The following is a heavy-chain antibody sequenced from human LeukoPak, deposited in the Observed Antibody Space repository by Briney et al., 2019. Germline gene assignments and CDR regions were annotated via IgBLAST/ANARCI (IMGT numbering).Heavy chain of an antibody. CDR3: AVGFGELSDYYYGMDV. V-gene: IGHV1-8*01. J-gene: IGHJ6*02. CDR2: MNPNSGNT. D-gene: IGHD3-10*01. Sequence: ASVTVSCKASGYTFTSYDINWVRQATGQGLEWMGWMNPNSGNTGYAQKFQGRVTMTRNTSISTAYMELSSLRSEDTAVYYCAVGFGELSDYYYGMDVWGQGTTVTVSS. CDR1: GYTFTSYD.